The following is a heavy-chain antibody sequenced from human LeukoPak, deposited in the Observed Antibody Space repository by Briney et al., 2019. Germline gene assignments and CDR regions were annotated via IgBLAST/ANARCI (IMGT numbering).Heavy chain of an antibody. V-gene: IGHV3-21*01. Sequence: GGSLRLSCAASGFTFSSYSMNWVRQAPGKGLEWVSSISSSSSYIYYADSVKGRFTIYRDNAKNSLYLQMNSLRAEDTAVYYCARDKDYGDSGWFDPWGQGTLVTVSS. D-gene: IGHD4-17*01. CDR3: ARDKDYGDSGWFDP. CDR1: GFTFSSYS. CDR2: ISSSSSYI. J-gene: IGHJ5*02.